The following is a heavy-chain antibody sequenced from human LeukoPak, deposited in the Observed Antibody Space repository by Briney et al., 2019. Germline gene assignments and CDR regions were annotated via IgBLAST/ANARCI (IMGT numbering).Heavy chain of an antibody. J-gene: IGHJ5*02. CDR3: AKAGGWFGELLQTSADNWFDP. CDR1: GFTFSSYA. CDR2: ISGSGGST. D-gene: IGHD3-10*01. V-gene: IGHV3-23*01. Sequence: GGSLRLSCAASGFTFSSYAMSWVRQAPGKGLEWVSAISGSGGSTYYADSVKGRFTISRDNPKNTLYLQMNSLRAEDTAVYYCAKAGGWFGELLQTSADNWFDPWGQGTLVTVSS.